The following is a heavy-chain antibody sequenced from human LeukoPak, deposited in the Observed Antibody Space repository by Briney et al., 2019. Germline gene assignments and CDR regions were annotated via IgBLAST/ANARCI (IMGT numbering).Heavy chain of an antibody. J-gene: IGHJ5*02. CDR2: INSDGTGT. Sequence: GGSLTINCPNPLFIILTSTNHSQTQAPGQGLVWVSRINSDGTGTSYADSVKGRFTISRDNAKNTVYLQMNSLIADDTAVYYFVRDTYNVDPWGQGILVTVSS. CDR1: LFIILTST. CDR3: VRDTYNVDP. D-gene: IGHD1-1*01. V-gene: IGHV3-74*01.